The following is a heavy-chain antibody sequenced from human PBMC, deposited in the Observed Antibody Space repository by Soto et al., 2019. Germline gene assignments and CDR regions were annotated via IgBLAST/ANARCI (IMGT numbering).Heavy chain of an antibody. CDR3: AEDSRIVGVTAPYDY. J-gene: IGHJ4*02. CDR1: GFTFSSYG. Sequence: QVQLVESGGGVVQPGRSLRLSCAASGFTFSSYGMHWVRQAPGKGLEWVAVISYDGSNKYYADSVKGRFTISRDNSKNTMYRQMKSLRAEDTAVYYCAEDSRIVGVTAPYDYWGQGTLVTVSS. CDR2: ISYDGSNK. V-gene: IGHV3-30*18. D-gene: IGHD2-21*02.